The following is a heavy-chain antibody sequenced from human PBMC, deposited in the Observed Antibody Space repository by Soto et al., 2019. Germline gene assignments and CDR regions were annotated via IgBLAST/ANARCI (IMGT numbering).Heavy chain of an antibody. CDR2: INHSGST. Sequence: SGTLSLTCAVYGWSFSCDCRSWIRQAPGKGLEWMGDINHSGSTNYNPSLKSRLIMSVDTSRNQFSLRLTSVTAADTAVYYCARGLYELQRVDRLDIWCQATVLTVSS. V-gene: IGHV4-34*01. CDR3: ARGLYELQRVDRLDI. CDR1: GWSFSCDC. D-gene: IGHD5-12*01. J-gene: IGHJ3*02.